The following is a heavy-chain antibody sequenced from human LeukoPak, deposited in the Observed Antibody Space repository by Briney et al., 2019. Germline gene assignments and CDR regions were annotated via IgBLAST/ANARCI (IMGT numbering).Heavy chain of an antibody. CDR1: GGSISSGGYY. J-gene: IGHJ4*02. V-gene: IGHV4-31*03. CDR3: ARDPGKDGYNYSFDY. D-gene: IGHD5-24*01. CDR2: IDYSGST. Sequence: SETLSLTCTVSGGSISSGGYYWSWIRQRPVKGLEWVGYIDYSGSTYYNPSLKSRLTISMDTSKNQFSLRLSSVTAADTAVYYCARDPGKDGYNYSFDYWGQGTLVTVSS.